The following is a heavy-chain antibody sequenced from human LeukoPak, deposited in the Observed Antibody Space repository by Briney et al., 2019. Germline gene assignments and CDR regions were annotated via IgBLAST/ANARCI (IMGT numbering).Heavy chain of an antibody. CDR1: GFTFSNAW. V-gene: IGHV3-15*01. J-gene: IGHJ4*02. CDR3: STYLFDSSGYVLSDY. Sequence: GGSLRLSCAASGFTFSNAWMSWVRQAPGKGLEWVGRIKSKIDGGTTEYAAPVKGRFTISRDDSKNTLYLQMNSLKTEDTALYYCSTYLFDSSGYVLSDYWGQGTLVTVSS. CDR2: IKSKIDGGTT. D-gene: IGHD3-22*01.